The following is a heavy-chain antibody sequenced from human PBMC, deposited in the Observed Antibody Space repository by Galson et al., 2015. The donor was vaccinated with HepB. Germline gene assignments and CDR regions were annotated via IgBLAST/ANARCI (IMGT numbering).Heavy chain of an antibody. D-gene: IGHD5-24*01. CDR3: VRHLEMSFDY. J-gene: IGHJ4*02. CDR1: GFTFSSYW. V-gene: IGHV3-74*03. Sequence: SLRLSCAASGFTFSSYWMHWVRQAPGKGLVWVSRIYSDGSNTTYADSVKGRFTISRDNAKNTLYLQMNSLRGEDTAVYYCVRHLEMSFDYWGQGTLVTVSS. CDR2: IYSDGSNT.